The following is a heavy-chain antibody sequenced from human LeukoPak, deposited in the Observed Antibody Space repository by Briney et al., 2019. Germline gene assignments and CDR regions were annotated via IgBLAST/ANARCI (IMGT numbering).Heavy chain of an antibody. J-gene: IGHJ4*02. CDR3: ARGGIAAAGIDY. CDR2: MNPNSGNT. Sequence: ASVKVSCKASGYTFTSYDINWVRQATGQGLEWMGWMNPNSGNTGYAQKFQGRVTITRNTSISTAYMELSSLRSEDTAVYYCARGGIAAAGIDYWGQGTLVTVSS. CDR1: GYTFTSYD. D-gene: IGHD6-13*01. V-gene: IGHV1-8*03.